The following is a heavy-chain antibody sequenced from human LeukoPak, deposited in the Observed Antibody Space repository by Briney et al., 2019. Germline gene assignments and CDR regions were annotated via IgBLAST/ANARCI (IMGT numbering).Heavy chain of an antibody. CDR1: GDSISGGSYF. CDR2: MYYSGGT. CDR3: ARAVSGIGLDY. V-gene: IGHV4-39*01. Sequence: SETLSLTCTVSGDSISGGSYFWGWIRQPPGKGQEWIGTMYYSGGTYYNPSLRSRVTMSVDTSQNQFSLKLSSVTAADTAVYFCARAVSGIGLDYWGQEILVTVSS. D-gene: IGHD6-19*01. J-gene: IGHJ4*02.